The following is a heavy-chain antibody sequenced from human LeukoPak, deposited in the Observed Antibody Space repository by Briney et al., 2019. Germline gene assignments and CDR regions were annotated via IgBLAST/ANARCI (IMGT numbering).Heavy chain of an antibody. V-gene: IGHV3-7*01. D-gene: IGHD2-2*01. Sequence: GRSLRLSCAASGFNYGRHWMAWVRQAPGKGLEWVANINQDGSEIYYVDSVRGRFTISRDNAKNSLYLQMNRLRAEDTAVYYCARPRGCGSSRCNNFDYWGQGTLVTVSS. CDR2: INQDGSEI. J-gene: IGHJ4*02. CDR3: ARPRGCGSSRCNNFDY. CDR1: GFNYGRHW.